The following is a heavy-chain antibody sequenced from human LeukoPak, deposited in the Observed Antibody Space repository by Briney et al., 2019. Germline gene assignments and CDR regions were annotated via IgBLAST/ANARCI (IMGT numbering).Heavy chain of an antibody. D-gene: IGHD4-23*01. CDR3: AKDGRLDYGGNLEAYYFDY. Sequence: GGSLRLSCAASGFTFSSYAMSWVRQAPGKGLEWVSGTSWNSGSIGYADSVKGRFTISRDNAKNSLYLQMNSLRAEDTALYYCAKDGRLDYGGNLEAYYFDYWGQGTLVTVSS. J-gene: IGHJ4*02. V-gene: IGHV3-9*01. CDR1: GFTFSSYA. CDR2: TSWNSGSI.